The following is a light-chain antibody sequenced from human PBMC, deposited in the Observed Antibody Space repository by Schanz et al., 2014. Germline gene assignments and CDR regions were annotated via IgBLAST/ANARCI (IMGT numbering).Light chain of an antibody. CDR2: TAS. CDR3: QHET. CDR1: QGIRDD. Sequence: AIQMTQSPSSLSASVGDRVTITCRASQGIRDDLGWYQQKPGKAPKLLIYTASSLQSGVPSRFSGSGSGTEFTLTITSLQPDDFATYYCQHETFGQGTKLEIK. J-gene: IGKJ2*01. V-gene: IGKV1-6*01.